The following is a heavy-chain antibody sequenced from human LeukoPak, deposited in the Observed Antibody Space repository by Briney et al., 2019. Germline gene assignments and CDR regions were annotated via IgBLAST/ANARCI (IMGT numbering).Heavy chain of an antibody. CDR2: INPHSGGT. J-gene: IGHJ4*02. V-gene: IGHV1-2*02. CDR3: VREGNELLSKNFDY. Sequence: GASVKVSCKASGFTFTGYYIHWVRQAPGQGLEWMGYINPHSGGTNSPQKFQGRVTMTTDTSISAAYMELSSLISDDTAMYYCVREGNELLSKNFDYWGQGTLSPSPQ. D-gene: IGHD2-21*02. CDR1: GFTFTGYY.